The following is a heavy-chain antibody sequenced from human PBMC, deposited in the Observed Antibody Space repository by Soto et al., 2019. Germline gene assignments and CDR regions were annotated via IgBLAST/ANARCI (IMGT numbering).Heavy chain of an antibody. CDR1: GFTYDDYA. D-gene: IGHD2-21*02. J-gene: IGHJ6*02. Sequence: PGGSLRLSCAASGFTYDDYAMHWVRQAPGKGLEWVSGISWNSGSIGYADSVKGRFTISRDNAKNSLYLQMNSLRAEDTALYYCAKASGLYYYYGMDVWGQGTTVTSP. CDR3: AKASGLYYYYGMDV. CDR2: ISWNSGSI. V-gene: IGHV3-9*01.